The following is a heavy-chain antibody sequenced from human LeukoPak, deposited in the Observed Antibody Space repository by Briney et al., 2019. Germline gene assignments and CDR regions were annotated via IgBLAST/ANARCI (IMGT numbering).Heavy chain of an antibody. D-gene: IGHD4-23*01. CDR1: GFAFHNYA. J-gene: IGHJ6*02. CDR2: INWNSDTK. CDR3: AKDTGGNGAYFYAMDV. Sequence: ARSLRLSCVGSGFAFHNYAMHWVRRPPRKGLEWVSAINWNSDTKAYADSVKGRFTISRDRARNSLYLQMDSLRPEDTALYYCAKDTGGNGAYFYAMDVWGQGTSVTVSS. V-gene: IGHV3-9*01.